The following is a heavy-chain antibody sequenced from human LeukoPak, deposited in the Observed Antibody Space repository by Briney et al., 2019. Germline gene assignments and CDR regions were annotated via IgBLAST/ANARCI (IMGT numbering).Heavy chain of an antibody. Sequence: GGSLRLSCAASGFTFSSYSMNWVRQAPGKGLEWVSSISSSSSYIYYADSVKGRFTISRDNAKNSLYLQMNSLRAEDTAVYYCARQKVGASASNYWGQGTLVTVSS. D-gene: IGHD1-26*01. CDR3: ARQKVGASASNY. V-gene: IGHV3-21*01. CDR1: GFTFSSYS. J-gene: IGHJ4*02. CDR2: ISSSSSYI.